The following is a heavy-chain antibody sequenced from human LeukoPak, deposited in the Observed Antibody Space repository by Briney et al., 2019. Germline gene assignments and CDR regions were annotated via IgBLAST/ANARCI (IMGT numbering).Heavy chain of an antibody. J-gene: IGHJ4*02. Sequence: GGSLRHSCATSGFSFTDYPMNWVRQAPGKGLEWIANIRTTAEGAKYAYYADSVKGRVTISRDDGKNTLYLHMKSLRDDDTSFYYGAAGKRYAFDYWGQGILVTVSS. D-gene: IGHD3-9*01. CDR3: AAGKRYAFDY. V-gene: IGHV3-48*02. CDR2: IRTTAEGAKYA. CDR1: GFSFTDYP.